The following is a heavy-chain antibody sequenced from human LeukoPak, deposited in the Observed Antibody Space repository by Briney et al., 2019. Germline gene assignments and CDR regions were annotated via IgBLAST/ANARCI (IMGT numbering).Heavy chain of an antibody. D-gene: IGHD1-26*01. Sequence: SVTLSLTCTVSGGSISSSSYYWGWIRQPPGKSLEWIGSIFYTGSTHYNSSLKSRVTISVDTSKNQFSLKLRSATAADTAVYYCARGEYVGGAFDIWGQGTMVTVSS. CDR1: GGSISSSSYY. CDR2: IFYTGST. J-gene: IGHJ3*02. CDR3: ARGEYVGGAFDI. V-gene: IGHV4-39*07.